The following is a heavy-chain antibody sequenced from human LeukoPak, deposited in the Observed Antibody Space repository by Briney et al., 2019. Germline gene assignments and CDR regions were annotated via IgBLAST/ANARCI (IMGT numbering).Heavy chain of an antibody. CDR1: GFTVSSNY. CDR3: ARASSDLENYHYYGMDV. D-gene: IGHD1-1*01. V-gene: IGHV3-53*01. CDR2: IYSGGNT. Sequence: GGSLRLSCAASGFTVSSNYMSWVRQAPGKGLERVSVIYSGGNTYYADSVKGRFTISRDNSKNTLYLQMNSLRAEDTAVYYCARASSDLENYHYYGMDVWGQGTTVTVSS. J-gene: IGHJ6*02.